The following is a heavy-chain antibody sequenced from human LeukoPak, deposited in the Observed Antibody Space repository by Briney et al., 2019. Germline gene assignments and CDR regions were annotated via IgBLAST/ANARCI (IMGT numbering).Heavy chain of an antibody. J-gene: IGHJ4*02. V-gene: IGHV3-30*18. Sequence: GRSLRLSCAASGLTFSSYGMHWVRQAPGKGLEWVAAISYDGRHTYYAGSVKGRFTISRDNSKNTLYLQMNRLRAEDTAVYYCAKEGAAVAGAEDYWGQGTLVTVSS. CDR1: GLTFSSYG. D-gene: IGHD6-19*01. CDR2: ISYDGRHT. CDR3: AKEGAAVAGAEDY.